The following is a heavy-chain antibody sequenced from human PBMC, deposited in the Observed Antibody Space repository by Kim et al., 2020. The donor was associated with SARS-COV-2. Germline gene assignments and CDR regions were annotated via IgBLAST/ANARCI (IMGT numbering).Heavy chain of an antibody. CDR1: GGSISSYY. J-gene: IGHJ4*02. D-gene: IGHD3-10*01. Sequence: SETLSLTCTVSGGSISSYYWSWIRQPPGKGLEWIGYIYYSGSTNYNPSLKSRVTISVDTSKNQFSLKLSSVTAADTAVYYCASSPYIGVYFDYWGQGTLVTVSS. CDR3: ASSPYIGVYFDY. CDR2: IYYSGST. V-gene: IGHV4-59*08.